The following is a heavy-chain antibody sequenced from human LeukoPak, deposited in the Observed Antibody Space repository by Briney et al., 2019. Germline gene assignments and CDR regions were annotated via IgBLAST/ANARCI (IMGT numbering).Heavy chain of an antibody. D-gene: IGHD1-26*01. CDR2: ISGSGYNS. CDR3: AKHSWSYFIYHVDS. V-gene: IGHV3-23*01. Sequence: PGGPLRLSCAASGFPFSRYGLSWVRQAPGKGLEGVSTISGSGYNSYYADSVKGRFHIHRDNSANTLYLEMKSLRAEDTALYYCAKHSWSYFIYHVDSWGQGTLVTVSS. CDR1: GFPFSRYG. J-gene: IGHJ4*02.